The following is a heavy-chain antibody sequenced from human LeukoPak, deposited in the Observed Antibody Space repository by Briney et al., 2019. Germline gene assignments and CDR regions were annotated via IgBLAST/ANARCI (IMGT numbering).Heavy chain of an antibody. CDR3: ASARRYSGYDSWEFYYYGMDV. D-gene: IGHD5-12*01. CDR1: GDSIRSDFYY. Sequence: TLSLTRTVSGDSIRSDFYYWGWLRQPAGTELEWIGRIYTSGSTTYNPSLKSRVTISIDMSKNQFSLHLSSVTAADTAVYYCASARRYSGYDSWEFYYYGMDVWGRGTTVTVSS. J-gene: IGHJ6*02. V-gene: IGHV4-61*02. CDR2: IYTSGST.